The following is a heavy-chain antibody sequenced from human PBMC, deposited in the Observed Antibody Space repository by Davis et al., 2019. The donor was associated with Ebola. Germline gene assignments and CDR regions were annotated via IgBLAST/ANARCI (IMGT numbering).Heavy chain of an antibody. J-gene: IGHJ3*02. CDR2: LGLSADT. CDR1: GFTFGSFW. D-gene: IGHD1-26*01. CDR3: AKDTSNIWFDI. V-gene: IGHV3-23*01. Sequence: GGSLRLSCAASGFTFGSFWMSWVRQAPGKGLEWVSTLGLSADTYYADSVKGRFTISRDNSKNTLYLQMNGLRGEDTAIYYCAKDTSNIWFDIWGQGTNVTVSS.